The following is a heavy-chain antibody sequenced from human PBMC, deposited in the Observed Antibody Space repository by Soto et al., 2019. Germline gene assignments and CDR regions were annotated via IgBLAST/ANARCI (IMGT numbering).Heavy chain of an antibody. CDR1: GGTFSSYA. CDR2: IIPIFGTA. V-gene: IGHV1-69*13. J-gene: IGHJ6*02. D-gene: IGHD2-2*01. CDR3: ARVVSTVRGDPPLMDV. Sequence: VKVSCKASGGTFSSYAISWVRQAPGQGLEWMGGIIPIFGTANYAQKFQGRVTITADGSTSTAYMELSSLRSEDTAVYYCARVVSTVRGDPPLMDVWGQGTTVTVSS.